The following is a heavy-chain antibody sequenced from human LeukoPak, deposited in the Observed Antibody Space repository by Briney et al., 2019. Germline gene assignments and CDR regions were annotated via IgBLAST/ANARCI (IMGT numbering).Heavy chain of an antibody. CDR3: ATAGDLYGMDV. J-gene: IGHJ6*02. CDR1: GYTLTELS. Sequence: ASVKVSCKVSGYTLTELSMHWVRQAPGKGLEWMEGFDPEDGETIYAQKFQGRVTMTEDASTDTAYMELSSLRSEDTAVYYCATAGDLYGMDVWGQGTTVTVSS. CDR2: FDPEDGET. D-gene: IGHD3-16*01. V-gene: IGHV1-24*01.